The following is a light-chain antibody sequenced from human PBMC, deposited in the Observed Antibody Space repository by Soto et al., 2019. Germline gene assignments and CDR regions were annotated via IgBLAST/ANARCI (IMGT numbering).Light chain of an antibody. V-gene: IGKV3-11*01. CDR2: DAS. Sequence: EIVMTQSPATLSVSPGERATLSCRASQSVSSNLAWYQQKPGQAPRLLIYDASNGATGIPARFSGSGSGTDFTLTISSLEPEDFAVYYCQQRSNWPPITFGQGTRLEIK. CDR3: QQRSNWPPIT. CDR1: QSVSSN. J-gene: IGKJ5*01.